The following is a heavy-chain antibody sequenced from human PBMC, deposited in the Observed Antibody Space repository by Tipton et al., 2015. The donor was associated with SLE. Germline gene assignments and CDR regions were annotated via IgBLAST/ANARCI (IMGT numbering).Heavy chain of an antibody. CDR3: AGARRIAAAGDY. J-gene: IGHJ4*02. CDR1: GYTFTGYY. CDR2: INPNSGGT. Sequence: QSGAEVKKPGASVKVSCKASGYTFTGYYMHWVRQAPGQGLEWMGWINPNSGGTNYAQKFQGGVTLTRDTSISTAYMELSRLRSGATAVYYCAGARRIAAAGDYWGQGTLVTVSS. D-gene: IGHD6-13*01. V-gene: IGHV1-2*02.